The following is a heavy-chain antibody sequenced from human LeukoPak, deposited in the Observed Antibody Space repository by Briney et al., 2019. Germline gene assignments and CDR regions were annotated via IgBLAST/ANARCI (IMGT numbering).Heavy chain of an antibody. CDR3: ATPGVRHLRQFDWILDC. D-gene: IGHD3-9*01. Sequence: GRSLRLSCAASGFTFSSYAMHWVRQAPGKGLEWVAVISYDGSNKYYADSVNGRFTISRDNAKNILFLQMNNLRPDDTAVYYCATPGVRHLRQFDWILDCWGQGTLVSVSS. V-gene: IGHV3-30-3*01. CDR2: ISYDGSNK. J-gene: IGHJ4*02. CDR1: GFTFSSYA.